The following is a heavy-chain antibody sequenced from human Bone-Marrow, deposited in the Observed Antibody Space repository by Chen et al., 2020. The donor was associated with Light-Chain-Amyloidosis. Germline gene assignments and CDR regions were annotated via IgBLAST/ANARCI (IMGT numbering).Heavy chain of an antibody. CDR2: IYYSGST. D-gene: IGHD4-17*01. Sequence: QLQLQESGPGLVKPSETLSLTCTVSGGSISSSSYYWGWIRQPPGKRLEWIGSIYYSGSTYYNPSLKSRVTISVDTSKNQFSLKLSSVTAADTAVYYCASNGDSTGYWGQGTLVTVSS. V-gene: IGHV4-39*01. CDR3: ASNGDSTGY. CDR1: GGSISSSSYY. J-gene: IGHJ4*02.